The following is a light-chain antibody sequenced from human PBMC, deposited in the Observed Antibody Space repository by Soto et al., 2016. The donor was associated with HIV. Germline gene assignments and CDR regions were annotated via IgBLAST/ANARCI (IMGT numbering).Light chain of an antibody. CDR1: SLRSYY. CDR2: GKN. Sequence: SSELTQDSAVSVALGQTVRITCQGDSLRSYYASWYQQKPGQAPVFVIYGKNNRPSGIPDRFSGSSSGNTASLTITGTQAEDEADYYCNSRDSSSNPVFGGGTKVTVL. V-gene: IGLV3-19*01. CDR3: NSRDSSSNPV. J-gene: IGLJ2*01.